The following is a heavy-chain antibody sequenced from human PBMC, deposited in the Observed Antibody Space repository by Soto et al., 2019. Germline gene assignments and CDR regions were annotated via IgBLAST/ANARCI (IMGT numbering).Heavy chain of an antibody. J-gene: IGHJ4*02. Sequence: SETLSLTCTVSGGSIRSSNYYWAWVRQPPGKGLEWIANIYYSGDTYFHPSLRSRLTVSVDTSKNQFSLKLSSLTAADTAMYYCASLQVPGNFDYWGQGTLVTVSS. V-gene: IGHV4-39*01. CDR1: GGSIRSSNYY. D-gene: IGHD6-13*01. CDR3: ASLQVPGNFDY. CDR2: IYYSGDT.